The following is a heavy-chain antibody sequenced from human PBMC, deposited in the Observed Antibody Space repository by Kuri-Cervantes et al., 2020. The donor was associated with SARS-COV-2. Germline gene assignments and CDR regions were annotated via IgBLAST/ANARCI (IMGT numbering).Heavy chain of an antibody. Sequence: SETLSLTCTVSGGSISSGDYYWSWIRQPPGKGLEWIGYIYYSGSTYYNPSLKSRVTISVDTPKNQFSLKLSSVTAADTAVYYCARDRMESLLWFGVVGAFDIWGQGTMVTVSS. V-gene: IGHV4-30-4*01. CDR2: IYYSGST. D-gene: IGHD3-10*01. J-gene: IGHJ3*02. CDR3: ARDRMESLLWFGVVGAFDI. CDR1: GGSISSGDYY.